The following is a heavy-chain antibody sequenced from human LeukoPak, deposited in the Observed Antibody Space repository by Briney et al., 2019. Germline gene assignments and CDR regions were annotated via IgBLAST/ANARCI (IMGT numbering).Heavy chain of an antibody. J-gene: IGHJ5*02. D-gene: IGHD6-13*01. CDR1: GFTFTNSA. CDR3: ARGVATAGNPNYFDL. V-gene: IGHV3-33*01. CDR2: IWSDGSKT. Sequence: PGGSLRLSCAASGFTFTNSAMHWVRQAPGKGLEWVAVIWSDGSKTYYADSVKGRFTISRDNSKNTLYLQMNSLRVEDTAVYHCARGVATAGNPNYFDLWGQGTLVTVSS.